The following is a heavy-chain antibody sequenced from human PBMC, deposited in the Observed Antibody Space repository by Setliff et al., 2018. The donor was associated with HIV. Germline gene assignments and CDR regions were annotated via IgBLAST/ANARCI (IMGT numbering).Heavy chain of an antibody. CDR2: IKTSGRT. J-gene: IGHJ2*01. V-gene: IGHV4-4*09. CDR3: TRDTGYILSGYRPHWYFDL. CDR1: GRSIDDSY. D-gene: IGHD3-9*01. Sequence: PSETLSLTCSVSGRSIDDSYWSWIRQSPGKGLEWIGFIKTSGRTNYKPSLKSRVTISLDTSKNLFSLKLTTVTAADAAVYYCTRDTGYILSGYRPHWYFDLWGRGTLVTVSS.